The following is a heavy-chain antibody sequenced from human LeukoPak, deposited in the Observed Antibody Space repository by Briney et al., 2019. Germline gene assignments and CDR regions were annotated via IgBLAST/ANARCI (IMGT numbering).Heavy chain of an antibody. V-gene: IGHV4-59*12. CDR1: GGSISSYY. Sequence: SETLSLTCSVSGGSISSYYGGWIRRPPGKGLEWVGYIYCSGRTNYNPSLKSRVTISVDTSKNQFSLKLSSVTAADTAVFYWAGARYYYYNYMDVWGKGTTVTVPS. CDR3: AGARYYYYNYMDV. J-gene: IGHJ6*03. CDR2: IYCSGRT.